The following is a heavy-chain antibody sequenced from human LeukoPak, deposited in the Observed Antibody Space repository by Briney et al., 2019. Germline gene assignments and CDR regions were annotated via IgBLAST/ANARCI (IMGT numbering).Heavy chain of an antibody. CDR1: GGSVNSGSYY. CDR2: IYYSGST. CDR3: AREEAIFGAGYYYGMDV. J-gene: IGHJ6*02. Sequence: TLSLTCTVSGGSVNSGSYYWNWIRQPPGKALEWIGYIYYSGSTNYNPSLKSRVTISVDTSKNQFSLKLSSVTAADTAVYYCAREEAIFGAGYYYGMDVWGQGTTVTVSS. V-gene: IGHV4-61*01. D-gene: IGHD3-3*01.